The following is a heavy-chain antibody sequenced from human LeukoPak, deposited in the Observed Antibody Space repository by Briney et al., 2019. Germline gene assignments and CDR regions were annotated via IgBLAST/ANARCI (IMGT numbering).Heavy chain of an antibody. J-gene: IGHJ3*02. Sequence: GGSLRLSCAASGFTFSSYGMHWVRQAPGKGLEWVTVISYEGRNIFYADSVTGRFIISRDNSKDTLYLQMNSPRDEDTAVYYCAKDRSMTGNNDAFDIWGQGTMVTVSS. D-gene: IGHD1-20*01. CDR1: GFTFSSYG. CDR2: ISYEGRNI. CDR3: AKDRSMTGNNDAFDI. V-gene: IGHV3-30*18.